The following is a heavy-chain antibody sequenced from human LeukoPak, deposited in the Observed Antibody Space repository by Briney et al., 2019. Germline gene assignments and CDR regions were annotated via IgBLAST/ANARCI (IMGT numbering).Heavy chain of an antibody. CDR1: GFTVSSNY. CDR2: IYSGGST. Sequence: GGSLRLSCAASGFTVSSNYMSWVRQAPGKGLEWVSVIYSGGSTYYADSVKGRFTISRDNSKNTQYLQMNSLRAEDTAVYYCAKVNYYESSGYLDYWGQGTLVTVSS. D-gene: IGHD3-22*01. CDR3: AKVNYYESSGYLDY. J-gene: IGHJ4*02. V-gene: IGHV3-53*05.